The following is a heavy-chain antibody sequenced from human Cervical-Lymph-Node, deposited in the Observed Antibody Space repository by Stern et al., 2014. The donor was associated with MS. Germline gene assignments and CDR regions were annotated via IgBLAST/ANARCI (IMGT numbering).Heavy chain of an antibody. CDR3: ARGHIARSYYYYYGMDV. V-gene: IGHV1-46*01. CDR1: GYTFTSYY. J-gene: IGHJ6*02. D-gene: IGHD2-21*01. Sequence: VQLVESGAEVKKPGASVKVSCKASGYTFTSYYMHWVRQAPGQGLEWMGILNPSGGSTCYGQKFQGRVTMTRDTSTSTVYMELSSLRSEDTAVYYCARGHIARSYYYYYGMDVWGQGTTVTVSS. CDR2: LNPSGGST.